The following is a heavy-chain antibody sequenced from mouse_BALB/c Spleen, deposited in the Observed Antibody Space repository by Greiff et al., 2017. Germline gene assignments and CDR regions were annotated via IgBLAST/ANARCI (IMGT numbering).Heavy chain of an antibody. D-gene: IGHD2-1*01. CDR1: GFTFSSYA. CDR3: ARERGYGNLYYFDY. J-gene: IGHJ2*01. Sequence: EVKVVESGGGLVKPGGSLKLSCAASGFTFSSYAMSWVRQTPEKRLEWVASISSGGSTYYPDSVKGRFTISRDNARNILYLQMSSLRSEDTAMYYCARERGYGNLYYFDYWGQGTTLTVSS. CDR2: ISSGGST. V-gene: IGHV5-6-5*01.